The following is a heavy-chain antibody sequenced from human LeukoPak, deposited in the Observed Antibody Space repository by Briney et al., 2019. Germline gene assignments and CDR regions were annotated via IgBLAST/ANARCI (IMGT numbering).Heavy chain of an antibody. CDR1: GGSISSSNYY. CDR2: IYYSGST. D-gene: IGHD6-13*01. J-gene: IGHJ4*02. Sequence: PSETLSLTCTVSGGSISSSNYYWGWIRQPPGKGLEWIGSIYYSGSTYYNPPLKSRVTISVDTSKKQFSLKLSSVTAADTAVYYCARHLGYSSSWYYFDYWGQGTLVTVSS. V-gene: IGHV4-39*01. CDR3: ARHLGYSSSWYYFDY.